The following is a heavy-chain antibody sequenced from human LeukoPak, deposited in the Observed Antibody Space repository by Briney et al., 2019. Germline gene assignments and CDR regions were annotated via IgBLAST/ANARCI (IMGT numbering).Heavy chain of an antibody. V-gene: IGHV3-7*01. CDR2: IKQDGSEK. J-gene: IGHJ4*02. Sequence: GGSLRLSCAASGFTFSSYWMSWVRQAPGKGLEWVANIKQDGSEKYYADSVKGRFTISRDNAKNSLYLQMNSLRAEDTAVYYCARSYPEWELLGGYDYWGQGTLVTVSS. CDR1: GFTFSSYW. D-gene: IGHD1-26*01. CDR3: ARSYPEWELLGGYDY.